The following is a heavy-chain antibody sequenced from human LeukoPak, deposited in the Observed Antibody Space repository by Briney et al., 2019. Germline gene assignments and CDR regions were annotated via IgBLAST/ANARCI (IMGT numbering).Heavy chain of an antibody. Sequence: PGGSLRLSCAASEFTFSSYSMSWVRQAPGKGLEWVSSASGSGGSTYYADSVKGRFTISRDNSKNTLYLQMNSLRAEDTAVYYCAKDLGSVVTPPSLDYWGQGTLVTVSS. D-gene: IGHD4-23*01. J-gene: IGHJ4*02. CDR1: EFTFSSYS. CDR2: ASGSGGST. CDR3: AKDLGSVVTPPSLDY. V-gene: IGHV3-23*01.